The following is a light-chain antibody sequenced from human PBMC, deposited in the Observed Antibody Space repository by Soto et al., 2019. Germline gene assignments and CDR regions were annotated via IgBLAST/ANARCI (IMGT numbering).Light chain of an antibody. V-gene: IGLV7-46*01. CDR3: LLSDRGVGV. CDR2: ETS. Sequence: QSVVTQDPSLTVSPGGTVTITCGSTNGAVTSGNYPSWFQHKPGQAPRTLIYETSNKHSWTPARFSGSLRGSKAALTLSGGEHEDAADYYCLLSDRGVGVFGGGTKLTVL. CDR1: NGAVTSGNY. J-gene: IGLJ2*01.